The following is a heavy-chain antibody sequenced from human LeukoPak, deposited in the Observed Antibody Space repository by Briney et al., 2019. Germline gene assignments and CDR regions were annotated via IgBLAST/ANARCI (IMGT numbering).Heavy chain of an antibody. CDR3: ARVRNTAMAKRFDP. J-gene: IGHJ5*02. CDR2: ISSSSSYI. V-gene: IGHV3-21*01. CDR1: GFTFSSYS. D-gene: IGHD5-18*01. Sequence: GGSLRLSCAASGFTFSSYSMNWVRQAPGKGLDWVSSISSSSSYIYYADSVKGRFTISRDNAKNSLYLQMNSLRAEDTAVYYCARVRNTAMAKRFDPWGQGTLVTVSS.